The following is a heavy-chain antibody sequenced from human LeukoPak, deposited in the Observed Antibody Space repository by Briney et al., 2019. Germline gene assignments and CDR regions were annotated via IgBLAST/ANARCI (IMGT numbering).Heavy chain of an antibody. CDR2: VGSSGFTT. V-gene: IGHV3-23*01. J-gene: IGHJ2*01. D-gene: IGHD5-12*01. CDR1: GFPFRSFA. Sequence: GGSLRLSCGASGFPFRSFAMGWVRQAPGRGVEWVSAVGSSGFTTYYAGSVGGRFTISRDNAKTNLHLQMNDLRPEDTAVYYCAKDAWLRVTSDWHFDLWGRGTLVTVSS. CDR3: AKDAWLRVTSDWHFDL.